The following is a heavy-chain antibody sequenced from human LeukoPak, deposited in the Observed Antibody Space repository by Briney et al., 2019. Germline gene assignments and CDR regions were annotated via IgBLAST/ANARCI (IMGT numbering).Heavy chain of an antibody. J-gene: IGHJ2*01. Sequence: GGSLRLSCAASGFTFSSYGMHWVRQAPGKGLEWVAVISYDGSNKYYADSVKGRFTISRDNSKNTLYLQMNSLRAEDTAVYYCAKGPLGSYYVGSGIWYFDLWGRGTLVTVSS. D-gene: IGHD1-26*01. CDR1: GFTFSSYG. CDR2: ISYDGSNK. V-gene: IGHV3-30*18. CDR3: AKGPLGSYYVGSGIWYFDL.